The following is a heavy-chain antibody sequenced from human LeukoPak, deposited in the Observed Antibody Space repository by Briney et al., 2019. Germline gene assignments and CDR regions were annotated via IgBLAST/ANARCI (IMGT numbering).Heavy chain of an antibody. CDR1: GGSISTYY. CDR2: IHTSGST. CDR3: ARAPEFSSGWLLDC. V-gene: IGHV4-4*07. Sequence: SETLSLTCSVSGGSISTYYGSWIRQSAGKGLEWIGRIHTSGSTNCNPSLKSRVTMSVDTSKNQFSLKVTSVSAADTGVYYCARAPEFSSGWLLDCWGQGSLVTVSS. D-gene: IGHD6-19*01. J-gene: IGHJ4*02.